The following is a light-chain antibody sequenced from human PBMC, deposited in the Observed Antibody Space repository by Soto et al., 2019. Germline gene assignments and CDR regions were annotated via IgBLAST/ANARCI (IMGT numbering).Light chain of an antibody. J-gene: IGLJ1*01. CDR2: YDR. V-gene: IGLV3-21*04. CDR3: QVWDNSSDHPI. CDR1: DIGSKS. Sequence: SYVLTQPPSVSVAPGKTARITCGGNDIGSKSVHWYQEKPGQAPVLVIYYDRDRPSGIPERFSGSNSGNTATLSISRVEAGDEADYYCQVWDNSSDHPIFGTGTKLTV.